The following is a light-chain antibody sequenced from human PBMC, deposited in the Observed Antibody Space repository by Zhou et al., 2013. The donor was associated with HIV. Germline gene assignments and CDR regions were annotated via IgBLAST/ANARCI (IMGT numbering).Light chain of an antibody. CDR1: QSISSY. J-gene: IGKJ3*01. V-gene: IGKV1-39*01. CDR2: AAS. CDR3: QQSYSRPFT. Sequence: DIQMTQSPSSLSASVRDRVIITCRASQSISSYLSWYQQKPGKAPQLLIYAASSLQSGVPSRFSGSGSGTDFTLTISSLQPEDFAAYYCQQSYSRPFTFGPGTKVDIK.